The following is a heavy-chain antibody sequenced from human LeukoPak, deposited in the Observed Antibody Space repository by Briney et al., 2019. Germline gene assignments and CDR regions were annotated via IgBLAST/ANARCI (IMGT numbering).Heavy chain of an antibody. V-gene: IGHV4-4*07. Sequence: SETLSLTCTVSGGSISSYYWSWIRQPAGKGLEWIGRIYTSGSTNYNPSLKSRVTISVDTSKNQFSLKLSSVTAADTAVYYCARGRGIFPENTCFDPWGQGTLVTVSS. CDR1: GGSISSYY. D-gene: IGHD2-15*01. CDR3: ARGRGIFPENTCFDP. J-gene: IGHJ5*02. CDR2: IYTSGST.